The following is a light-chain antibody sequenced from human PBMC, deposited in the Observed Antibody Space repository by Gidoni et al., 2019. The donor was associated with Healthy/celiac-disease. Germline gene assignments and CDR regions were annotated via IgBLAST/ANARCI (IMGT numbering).Light chain of an antibody. CDR2: GAS. Sequence: EVVVTQSPATLSVSPGERATLSCRATQSVSSNLAWYQQKPGQAPRLLIYGASTRATCIPARFSGSVSGTEFTLTSSRLQSEDFAVYYCQQYNNWPPITFGQGTRLEIK. J-gene: IGKJ5*01. CDR3: QQYNNWPPIT. V-gene: IGKV3-15*01. CDR1: QSVSSN.